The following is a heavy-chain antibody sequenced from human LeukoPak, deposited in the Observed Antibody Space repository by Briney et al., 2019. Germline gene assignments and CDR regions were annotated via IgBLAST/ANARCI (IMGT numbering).Heavy chain of an antibody. Sequence: SETLSLTCTVSGGSISSSAYHWGWIRQPPGKGLEWIGSINYGGHTYYHLSLKSRVIIFLDTSKNQFSLKLSSVTAADTAVYYCARLWSTSCKGGSCPHQPNYWGQGTRVTVPS. V-gene: IGHV4-39*01. CDR1: GGSISSSAYH. D-gene: IGHD2-15*01. CDR2: INYGGHT. CDR3: ARLWSTSCKGGSCPHQPNY. J-gene: IGHJ4*02.